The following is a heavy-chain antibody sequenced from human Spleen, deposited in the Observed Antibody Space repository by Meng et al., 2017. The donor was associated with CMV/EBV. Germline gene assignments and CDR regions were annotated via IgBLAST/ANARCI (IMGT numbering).Heavy chain of an antibody. Sequence: CAASGFSFSSHDMHWVRQTPGKGLEWVSSIGSAGDRYYAGSVKGRFTISRENAKSSFSLQMNSLRVGDTAVYYCARQWDYGYNSLDYWGQGTLVTVSS. CDR1: GFSFSSHD. J-gene: IGHJ4*02. V-gene: IGHV3-13*01. D-gene: IGHD3-16*01. CDR3: ARQWDYGYNSLDY. CDR2: IGSAGDR.